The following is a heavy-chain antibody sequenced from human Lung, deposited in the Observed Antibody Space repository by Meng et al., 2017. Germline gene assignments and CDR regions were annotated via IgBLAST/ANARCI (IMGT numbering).Heavy chain of an antibody. V-gene: IGHV4-34*01. CDR1: GGAVRDYY. J-gene: IGHJ4*02. Sequence: QVQLPQGGAELLHPSESQSFTCFVFGGAVRDYYWSWIRQPPGKGLEWIGEINHSGSNNYNPSLETRATISLDTSQNNISLKLSSVTAADSAVYYCARGPTTMAHDFDYWGQGTLVTVSS. D-gene: IGHD4-11*01. CDR2: INHSGSN. CDR3: ARGPTTMAHDFDY.